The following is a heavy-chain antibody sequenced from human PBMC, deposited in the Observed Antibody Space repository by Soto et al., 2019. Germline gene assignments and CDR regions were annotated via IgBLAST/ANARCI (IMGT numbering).Heavy chain of an antibody. CDR3: ARGYYYGSGRPTPGGMDV. V-gene: IGHV1-18*01. D-gene: IGHD3-10*01. J-gene: IGHJ6*01. Sequence: ASVKVSCKASGYTFTNYDINWVRQAPGEGLEWMGWISTYTGNTNYAQKLQGRVTMTTDTSTSTAYMELRSLRSDDTAVYYCARGYYYGSGRPTPGGMDVWGQGTTVTVSS. CDR2: ISTYTGNT. CDR1: GYTFTNYD.